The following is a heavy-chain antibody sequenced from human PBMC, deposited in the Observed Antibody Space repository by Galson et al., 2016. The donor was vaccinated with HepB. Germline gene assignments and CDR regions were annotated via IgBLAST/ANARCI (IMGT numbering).Heavy chain of an antibody. CDR2: IWFDGSNK. J-gene: IGHJ4*02. V-gene: IGHV3-33*01. Sequence: SLRLSCAASGFTFSRYGMHWVRQAPGKGLEWVALIWFDGSNKDYADSVKGRFTISRDNSKNTLYLQMNSLRAEDTAVYYCARDIWSVTGFYFDYWGQGTLVTVSS. D-gene: IGHD2-8*02. CDR1: GFTFSRYG. CDR3: ARDIWSVTGFYFDY.